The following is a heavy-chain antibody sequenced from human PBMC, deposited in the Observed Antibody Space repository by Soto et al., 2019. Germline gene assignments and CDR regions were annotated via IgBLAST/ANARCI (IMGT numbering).Heavy chain of an antibody. CDR2: ITATGDRT. V-gene: IGHV3-23*01. J-gene: IGHJ4*02. D-gene: IGHD3-22*01. CDR3: ATMNGYFEY. Sequence: LRXSCAYSGCSFSSYSMSWVRQTPGKGLEWVAAITATGDRTYYADSVTGRFTISRDNSKKTHYLQMTSLRAEDTAMYYCATMNGYFEYWGQGTPVTVSS. CDR1: GCSFSSYS.